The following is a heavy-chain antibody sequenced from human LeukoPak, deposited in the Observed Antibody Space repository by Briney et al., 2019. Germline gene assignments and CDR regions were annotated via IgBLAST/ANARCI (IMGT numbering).Heavy chain of an antibody. J-gene: IGHJ6*03. CDR3: ARESTFYYYMDV. CDR2: INTDGSST. V-gene: IGHV3-74*01. Sequence: GGSLRLSCAASGFTFSSYWMHWVRQAPGKGLVWVSRINTDGSSTSYADSVKGRFTISRDNAKNTLYLQMNSLRAEDTAVYYCARESTFYYYMDVWGKGTTVTVSS. D-gene: IGHD4-11*01. CDR1: GFTFSSYW.